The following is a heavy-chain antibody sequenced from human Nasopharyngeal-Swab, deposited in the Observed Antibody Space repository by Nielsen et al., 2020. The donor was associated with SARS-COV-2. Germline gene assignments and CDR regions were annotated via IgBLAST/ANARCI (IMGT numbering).Heavy chain of an antibody. CDR3: ARGGTSGEYYFFYMDV. D-gene: IGHD3-10*01. CDR2: IFHTGST. CDR1: GGSINSGGPS. Sequence: SCTVSGGSINSGGPSWGWIRQPPGKGLQWIGHIFHTGSTYFNPSLKSRVTISLDRSKNQFSLKLTSVTAADTAVYYCARGGTSGEYYFFYMDVWGKGTTVTVSS. V-gene: IGHV4-30-2*01. J-gene: IGHJ6*03.